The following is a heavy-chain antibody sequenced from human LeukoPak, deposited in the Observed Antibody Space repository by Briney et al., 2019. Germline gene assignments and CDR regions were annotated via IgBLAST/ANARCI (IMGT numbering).Heavy chain of an antibody. Sequence: PGGSLRLSCAASGFTVSSNHMNWVRQAPGKGLEWVSLIYSGGTTYYADSVKGRFTISRDSSKNTLYLQMSSLTAEDTAVYYCASLTNWYFDLWGRSTLVTVSS. CDR2: IYSGGTT. CDR3: ASLTNWYFDL. J-gene: IGHJ2*01. CDR1: GFTVSSNH. D-gene: IGHD1-14*01. V-gene: IGHV3-53*01.